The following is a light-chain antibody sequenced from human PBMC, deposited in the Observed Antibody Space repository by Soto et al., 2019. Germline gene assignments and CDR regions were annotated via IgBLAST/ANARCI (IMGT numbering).Light chain of an antibody. Sequence: QSVLTQPASVSGSPGQSITISCTGTSSDVGGYNYVSWYQQHPGKAPKLMIYEVSNRPSGVSNRFSGSKSGNTASLTISGLQDEDEADYYCSSYTSSSALSDFGNGTKDTV. V-gene: IGLV2-14*01. CDR1: SSDVGGYNY. CDR3: SSYTSSSALSD. J-gene: IGLJ1*01. CDR2: EVS.